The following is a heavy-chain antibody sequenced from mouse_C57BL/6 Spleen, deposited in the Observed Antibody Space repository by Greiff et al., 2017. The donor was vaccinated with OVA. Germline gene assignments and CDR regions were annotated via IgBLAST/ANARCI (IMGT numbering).Heavy chain of an antibody. CDR3: ARTPFWEGDY. CDR1: GYTFTDYY. D-gene: IGHD4-1*01. CDR2: INPNNGGT. V-gene: IGHV1-26*01. Sequence: VQLQQSGPELVKPGASVKISCKASGYTFTDYYMNWVKQSHGKSLEWIGDINPNNGGTSYNQKFKGKATLTVDKSSSTAYMELRSLTSEDSAVYYCARTPFWEGDYWGQGTTLTVSS. J-gene: IGHJ2*01.